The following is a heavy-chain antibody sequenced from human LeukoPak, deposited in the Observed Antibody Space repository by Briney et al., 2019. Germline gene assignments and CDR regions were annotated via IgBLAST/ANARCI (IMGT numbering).Heavy chain of an antibody. CDR3: ARLADFDAFDI. Sequence: SETLSLTCTVSGGSISSYYWSWIRQPPGKGLEWIGYIYYSGSTNYNPSLKSRVTMSVDTSKNQFSLKLSSVTAADTAVYYCARLADFDAFDIWGQGTMVTVSS. CDR1: GGSISSYY. V-gene: IGHV4-59*08. D-gene: IGHD2-15*01. J-gene: IGHJ3*02. CDR2: IYYSGST.